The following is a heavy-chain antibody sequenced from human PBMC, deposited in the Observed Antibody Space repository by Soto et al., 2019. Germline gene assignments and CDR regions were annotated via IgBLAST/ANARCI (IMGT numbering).Heavy chain of an antibody. D-gene: IGHD3-10*01. V-gene: IGHV3-30*18. CDR3: AKTSDPSFYYYYDMDV. Sequence: GGSLRLSCAASGFTFSSYGMHWVRQAPGKGLEWVSFISSDGSNKYYADYVKGRFTISRDNSKNTLYLQMNSLRAEDTAVYYCAKTSDPSFYYYYDMDVWGQGTTVTVSS. CDR2: ISSDGSNK. J-gene: IGHJ6*02. CDR1: GFTFSSYG.